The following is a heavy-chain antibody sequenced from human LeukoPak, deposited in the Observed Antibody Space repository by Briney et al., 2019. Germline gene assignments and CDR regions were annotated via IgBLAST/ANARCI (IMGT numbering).Heavy chain of an antibody. V-gene: IGHV1-46*01. Sequence: ASVKVSCKASGYTFTSYYMHWVRQAPGQGLEWMGIINPSGGSTSYAQKFQGRVTMTRDTSRSTVYKELSSLRSEDTAVYYCARGVVGSSGYFGAFDIWGQGTMVTVSS. J-gene: IGHJ3*02. D-gene: IGHD3-22*01. CDR2: INPSGGST. CDR3: ARGVVGSSGYFGAFDI. CDR1: GYTFTSYY.